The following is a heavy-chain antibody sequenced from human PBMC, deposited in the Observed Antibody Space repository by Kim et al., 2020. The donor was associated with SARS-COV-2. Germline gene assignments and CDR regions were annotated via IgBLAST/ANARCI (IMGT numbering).Heavy chain of an antibody. V-gene: IGHV4-31*01. CDR3: ARAYNDNRNYHFDY. J-gene: IGHJ4*01. CDR2: IYHSGSA. Sequence: SETLSLTCTVSGASIFGGSSYWSWIRQHPGKGLEWIGYIYHSGSAYYNPSLKSQVTLSIDTSNNQLSLEVRSVTAADTAVYYCARAYNDNRNYHFDYWG. CDR1: GASIFGGSSY. D-gene: IGHD1-1*01.